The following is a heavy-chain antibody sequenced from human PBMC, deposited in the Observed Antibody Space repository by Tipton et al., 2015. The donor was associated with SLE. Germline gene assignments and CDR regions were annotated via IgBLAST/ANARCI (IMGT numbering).Heavy chain of an antibody. J-gene: IGHJ6*02. CDR1: GFTFKRFG. Sequence: SLRLSCAASGFTFKRFGMHWVRQAPGKGLERVAVISYDGSNKYYADSVKGRFTISRDNSKNTLYLQMNSLRAEDTAVYYCARDPMYCTGGVCYSAYSYGMDVWGQGTTVTVSS. D-gene: IGHD2-8*02. CDR3: ARDPMYCTGGVCYSAYSYGMDV. CDR2: ISYDGSNK. V-gene: IGHV3-30*19.